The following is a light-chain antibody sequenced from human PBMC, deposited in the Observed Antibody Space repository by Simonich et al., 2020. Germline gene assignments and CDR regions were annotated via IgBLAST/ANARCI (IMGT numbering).Light chain of an antibody. Sequence: DIVMTQSPDSLAVSLGERATINCKSSQSVLYSSNNKNYLAWYQQKPVQPPKLLIYWESTRESGVPDRFSGSGSGTDFTLTISSLQAEDVAVYYCQQYYSTPWTFGQGTKVEIK. CDR2: WES. V-gene: IGKV4-1*01. J-gene: IGKJ1*01. CDR1: QSVLYSSNNKNY. CDR3: QQYYSTPWT.